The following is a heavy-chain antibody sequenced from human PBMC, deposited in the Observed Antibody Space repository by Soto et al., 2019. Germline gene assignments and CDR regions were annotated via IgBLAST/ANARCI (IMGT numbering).Heavy chain of an antibody. CDR1: GYTFTSYY. D-gene: IGHD3-3*01. CDR3: ARDAWHDFWSGYLSRRVMDV. J-gene: IGHJ6*02. V-gene: IGHV1-46*01. Sequence: ASVKVSCKASGYTFTSYYMHWVRQAPGQGLEWMGIINPSGGSTSYAQKFQGRVTMTRDTSTSTVYMELSSLRSDDTAVYYCARDAWHDFWSGYLSRRVMDVWGQGTTVTVSS. CDR2: INPSGGST.